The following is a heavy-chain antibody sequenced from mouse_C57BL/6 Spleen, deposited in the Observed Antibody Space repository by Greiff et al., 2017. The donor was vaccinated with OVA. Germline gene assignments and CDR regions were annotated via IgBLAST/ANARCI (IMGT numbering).Heavy chain of an antibody. V-gene: IGHV1-39*01. D-gene: IGHD2-2*01. J-gene: IGHJ3*01. CDR2: INPDYGAT. CDR1: GYSFTDSN. CDR3: ATHDGYGGGFAY. Sequence: VQLKQSGPELVKPGASVKISCKASGYSFTDSNMNWVKQSTGKSLEWIGVINPDYGATSYNQKFKGKATLTVDQSSSTAYMQLNSLTSEDSAVYYCATHDGYGGGFAYWGQGTLVTVSA.